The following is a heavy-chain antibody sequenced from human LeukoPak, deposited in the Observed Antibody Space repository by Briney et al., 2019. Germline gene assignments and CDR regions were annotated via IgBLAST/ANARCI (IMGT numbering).Heavy chain of an antibody. Sequence: SETLSLTCTVSGGSISSYYWSWIRQPPGKGLEWIGYIYTSGSTNYNPSLKSRVTISVDTSKNQFSLKLSSVTAADTAVYYCARAPTGTGGWNWFDPWGQGTLVTVSS. CDR3: ARAPTGTGGWNWFDP. J-gene: IGHJ5*02. CDR1: GGSISSYY. D-gene: IGHD1-1*01. CDR2: IYTSGST. V-gene: IGHV4-4*09.